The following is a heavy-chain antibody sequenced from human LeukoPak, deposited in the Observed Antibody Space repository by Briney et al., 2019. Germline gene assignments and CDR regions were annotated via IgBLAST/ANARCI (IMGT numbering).Heavy chain of an antibody. CDR1: GYTFTSYG. CDR2: MNPNSGNT. CDR3: ALSYYYDSSGSFDY. D-gene: IGHD3-22*01. J-gene: IGHJ4*02. Sequence: ASVKVSCKASGYTFTSYGISWVRQATGQGLEWMGWMNPNSGNTGYAQKFQGRVTMTRNTSISTAYMELSSLRSEDTAVYYCALSYYYDSSGSFDYWGQGTLVTVSS. V-gene: IGHV1-8*02.